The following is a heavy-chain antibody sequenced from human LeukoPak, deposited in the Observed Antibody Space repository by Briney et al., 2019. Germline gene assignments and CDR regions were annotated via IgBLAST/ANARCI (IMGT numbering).Heavy chain of an antibody. CDR3: AKEGTITAYNFDY. CDR2: IKGDESEK. Sequence: PGGSLRLSCAASGFTFSSFYMSWVRQAPGKGLEWVANIKGDESEKYYVDSVKGRFTISRDNAKNSLYLQMNSLRAEDTAVYYCAKEGTITAYNFDYWGQGTLVTVS. D-gene: IGHD5-12*01. V-gene: IGHV3-7*05. CDR1: GFTFSSFY. J-gene: IGHJ4*02.